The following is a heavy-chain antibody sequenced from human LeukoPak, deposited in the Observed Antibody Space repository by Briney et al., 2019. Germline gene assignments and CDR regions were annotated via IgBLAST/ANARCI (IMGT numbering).Heavy chain of an antibody. D-gene: IGHD6-19*01. J-gene: IGHJ4*02. V-gene: IGHV4-31*03. Sequence: SETLSLTCTVSGGSISSGGYYWSWIRQHPGKGLEWIGYIYYSGSTYYNPSLKSRVTISVDTSKNQFSLKLSSVTAADTAVYYCARGNSDSSGSPPVGYYFDYWGQGTLVTVSS. CDR1: GGSISSGGYY. CDR3: ARGNSDSSGSPPVGYYFDY. CDR2: IYYSGST.